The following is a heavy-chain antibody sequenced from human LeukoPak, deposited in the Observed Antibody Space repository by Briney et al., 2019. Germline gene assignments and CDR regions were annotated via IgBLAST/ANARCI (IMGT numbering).Heavy chain of an antibody. V-gene: IGHV3-21*01. CDR3: ARVGPYCSSNSCCDY. D-gene: IGHD2-2*01. Sequence: GGSLRLSCAASGFTFSNSNMNWVRQAPGKGLEWVSSISSSSSYIYYADSLKGRFTISRDNTKNSLYLQMNSLRAEDTAVYYCARVGPYCSSNSCCDYWGQGTLVTVSS. J-gene: IGHJ4*02. CDR2: ISSSSSYI. CDR1: GFTFSNSN.